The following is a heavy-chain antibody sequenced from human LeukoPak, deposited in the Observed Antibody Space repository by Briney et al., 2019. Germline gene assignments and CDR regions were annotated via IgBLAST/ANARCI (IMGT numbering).Heavy chain of an antibody. D-gene: IGHD3-22*01. Sequence: ASVKVSCKASGGTFSSYAISWVRQAPGQGLEWMGGIIPIFGTANYAQKFQGRVTITADESTSTAYMELSSLRSEDTAVYYCASFHDSSGYWVSWGQGTLVTVSS. J-gene: IGHJ4*02. CDR1: GGTFSSYA. CDR2: IIPIFGTA. V-gene: IGHV1-69*13. CDR3: ASFHDSSGYWVS.